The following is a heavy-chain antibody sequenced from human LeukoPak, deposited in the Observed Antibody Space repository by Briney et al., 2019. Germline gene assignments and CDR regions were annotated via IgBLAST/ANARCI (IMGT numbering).Heavy chain of an antibody. D-gene: IGHD6-6*01. CDR3: ARHGPTSYYFDY. J-gene: IGHJ4*02. CDR1: GDSIRSSY. Sequence: ETLSLTCTVSGDSIRSSYWSWIRQPPGKGLEWIGYIYYSGSTNYNPSLDSRVTISVDTSKIQLSLKLTSVTAADTAVYYCARHGPTSYYFDYWGQGTLVTVYS. CDR2: IYYSGST. V-gene: IGHV4-59*08.